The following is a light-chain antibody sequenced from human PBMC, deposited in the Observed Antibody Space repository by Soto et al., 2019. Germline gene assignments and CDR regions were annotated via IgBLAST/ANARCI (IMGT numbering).Light chain of an antibody. CDR2: AAS. J-gene: IGKJ2*01. Sequence: DIQMTQSPSSLSASVGDRVTITCRASQSISSYLNWYQQKRGKAPKLLIYAASSLQSGVPLRFSRSGSGTDFTLTISSLQPEDFAPYYCQESYSTPYTFGQGTKLEIK. CDR3: QESYSTPYT. V-gene: IGKV1-39*01. CDR1: QSISSY.